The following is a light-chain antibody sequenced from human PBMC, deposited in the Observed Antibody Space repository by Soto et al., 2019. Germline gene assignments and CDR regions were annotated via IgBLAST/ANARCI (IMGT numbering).Light chain of an antibody. CDR1: SGSIGSNY. Sequence: NFMLTQPHSVSESPGKTVTISCTRSSGSIGSNYVQWYQQRPGRSPTIMIYEDNQRPSGVPDRFSGSIDSSSNSASLAISGLQTEDEADYYCLSYDSSNQGVFGGGTKLTVL. J-gene: IGLJ2*01. V-gene: IGLV6-57*01. CDR3: LSYDSSNQGV. CDR2: EDN.